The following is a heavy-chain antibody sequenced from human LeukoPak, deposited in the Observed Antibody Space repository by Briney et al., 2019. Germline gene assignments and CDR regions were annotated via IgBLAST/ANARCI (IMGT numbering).Heavy chain of an antibody. CDR3: ARVHAAAGDY. Sequence: GGSLRLSCAASGFTFNSYSMNWVRQAPGKGLEWVSSISSTSTYIYYADSVKGRFTISRDNAKNSLYLQMSSLRAEDTAVYYCARVHAAAGDYWGQGTLVTVSS. D-gene: IGHD6-13*01. V-gene: IGHV3-21*01. CDR1: GFTFNSYS. CDR2: ISSTSTYI. J-gene: IGHJ4*02.